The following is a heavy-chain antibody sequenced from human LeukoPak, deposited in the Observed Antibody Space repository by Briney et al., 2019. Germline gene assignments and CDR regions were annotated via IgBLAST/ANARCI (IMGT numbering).Heavy chain of an antibody. CDR1: GFTFSSYS. D-gene: IGHD6-19*01. CDR2: ISSSSSYI. J-gene: IGHJ6*03. V-gene: IGHV3-21*01. Sequence: GGSLRLSCAASGFTFSSYSMNWVRQAPGKGLEWVSSISSSSSYIYYADSVKGRFTISRDSAKNSLYLQMNSLRAEDTAVYYCARVRVGSSGWYQGYYYYYMDVWGKGTTVTVSS. CDR3: ARVRVGSSGWYQGYYYYYMDV.